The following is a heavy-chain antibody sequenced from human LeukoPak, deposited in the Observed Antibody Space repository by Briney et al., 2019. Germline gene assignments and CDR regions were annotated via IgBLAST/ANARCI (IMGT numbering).Heavy chain of an antibody. CDR3: ARHYSYHTYLFVR. CDR1: GYSFTGYY. J-gene: IGHJ4*02. Sequence: ASVKVSCKASGYSFTGYYIHSVRQAPGQGLEWMGWINPNSGGTNYAQKFQGRVTMTRDTSISTAYMELSRLRSDDTAVYYCARHYSYHTYLFVRWGQGTLVTVSS. D-gene: IGHD5-18*01. CDR2: INPNSGGT. V-gene: IGHV1-2*02.